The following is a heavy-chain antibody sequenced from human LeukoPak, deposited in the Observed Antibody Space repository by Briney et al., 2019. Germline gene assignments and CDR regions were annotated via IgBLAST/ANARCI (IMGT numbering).Heavy chain of an antibody. CDR3: ARFGGKSGWFDY. Sequence: PGGSLRLSCAASGFTFSSYAMHWVRQAPGKGLEYVSAISSNGGSTYYANSVKGRFTISRDNSKNTLYLQMGSLRAEDMAVYYCARFGGKSGWFDYWGQGTLVTVSS. V-gene: IGHV3-64*01. CDR1: GFTFSSYA. D-gene: IGHD2-15*01. CDR2: ISSNGGST. J-gene: IGHJ4*02.